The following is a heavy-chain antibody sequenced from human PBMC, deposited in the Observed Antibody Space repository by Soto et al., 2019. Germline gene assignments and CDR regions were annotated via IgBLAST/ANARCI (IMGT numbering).Heavy chain of an antibody. CDR1: GFTFSSYW. CDR2: INSDGSST. D-gene: IGHD3-16*01. Sequence: EVQLVESGGGLVQPGGSLRLSCAASGFTFSSYWMHWVRQAPGKELVWVSRINSDGSSTSYADSVKGRFTTSRDNAKNTLFLQVSSLRAEDTAVYYCARGEPGGADLDYWGQGTLVTVSS. J-gene: IGHJ4*02. V-gene: IGHV3-74*01. CDR3: ARGEPGGADLDY.